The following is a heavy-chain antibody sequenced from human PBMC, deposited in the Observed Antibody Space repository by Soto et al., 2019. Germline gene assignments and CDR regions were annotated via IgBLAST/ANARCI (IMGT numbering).Heavy chain of an antibody. J-gene: IGHJ4*02. V-gene: IGHV1-18*01. Sequence: GASVKVSCKAVGYTVTSYGISWVRQAPGQGLEWMGWISAYNGNTNYAQKLQGRVTMTTDTSTSTAYMELRSLRSDDTAVYYCARDHSGYCSGGSCYVYWGQGTLVTVS. D-gene: IGHD2-15*01. CDR1: GYTVTSYG. CDR2: ISAYNGNT. CDR3: ARDHSGYCSGGSCYVY.